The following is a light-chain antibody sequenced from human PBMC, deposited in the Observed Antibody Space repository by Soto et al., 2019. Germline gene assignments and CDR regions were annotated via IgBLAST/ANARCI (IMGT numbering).Light chain of an antibody. Sequence: QSALTQPASVSGSPGQSITISCTGTSSDVGGYIYVSWYQQHPGKAPKLMIYDVTDRPSGVSNRFSGSKSGNTASLTISGLQAEDEADYYCSSYTSSGTLVFGTGTKLTAL. V-gene: IGLV2-14*01. CDR3: SSYTSSGTLV. CDR2: DVT. CDR1: SSDVGGYIY. J-gene: IGLJ1*01.